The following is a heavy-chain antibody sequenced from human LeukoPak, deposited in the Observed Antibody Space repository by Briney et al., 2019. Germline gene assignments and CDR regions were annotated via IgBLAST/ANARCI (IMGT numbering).Heavy chain of an antibody. D-gene: IGHD2-2*01. J-gene: IGHJ4*02. CDR2: ISYDGSNK. CDR1: GFTFSSYA. Sequence: GGSLRLSCAASGFTFSSYAMHWVRQAPGKGLEWVAVISYDGSNKYYADSVKGRFTISRDNSKNTLYLQMNSLRAEDTAVYYCARDLTPQLLACDYWGQGTLVTVSS. CDR3: ARDLTPQLLACDY. V-gene: IGHV3-30*01.